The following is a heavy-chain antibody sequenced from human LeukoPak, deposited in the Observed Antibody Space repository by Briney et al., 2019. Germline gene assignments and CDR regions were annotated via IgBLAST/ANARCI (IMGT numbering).Heavy chain of an antibody. CDR3: ARGGFGELFSSDY. V-gene: IGHV3-48*01. CDR2: ISSSSSTI. Sequence: GGSLRLSCAASGFTFSSYSMNWVRQAPGKGLEWVPYISSSSSTIYYADSVKGRFTISRDNAKNSLYLQMNSLRAEDTAVYYCARGGFGELFSSDYWGQGTLVTVSP. D-gene: IGHD3-10*01. J-gene: IGHJ4*02. CDR1: GFTFSSYS.